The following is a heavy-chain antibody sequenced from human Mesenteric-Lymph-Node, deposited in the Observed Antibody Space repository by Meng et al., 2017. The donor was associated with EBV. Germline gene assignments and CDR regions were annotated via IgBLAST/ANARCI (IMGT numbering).Heavy chain of an antibody. V-gene: IGHV4-61*01. CDR2: IHYSGST. D-gene: IGHD3-16*01. CDR1: CAPVSSDNYY. CDR3: VIQDYRESNWWFEP. Sequence: QEQAPVLLQPSYPLSLKCTSSCAPVSSDNYYWSWNRQPPGKGLDWIGYIHYSGSTNYNPSLKSRVTISVYSSKNQFSLKLSSVTATDTAVCYCVIQDYRESNWWFEPWGQGTLVTVSS. J-gene: IGHJ5*02.